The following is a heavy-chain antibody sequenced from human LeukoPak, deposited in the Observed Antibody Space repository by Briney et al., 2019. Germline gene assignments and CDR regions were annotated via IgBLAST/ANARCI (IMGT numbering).Heavy chain of an antibody. V-gene: IGHV3-30-3*01. Sequence: GGSLRLSCAASGFTFSSYAMHWVRQAPGKGLEWVAVISYDGSNKYYADSVKGRFTISRDNSKNTLYLQMNSLRAEDTAVYYRAREGGSYLDYWGQGTLVTVSS. CDR2: ISYDGSNK. D-gene: IGHD3-16*02. J-gene: IGHJ4*02. CDR1: GFTFSSYA. CDR3: AREGGSYLDY.